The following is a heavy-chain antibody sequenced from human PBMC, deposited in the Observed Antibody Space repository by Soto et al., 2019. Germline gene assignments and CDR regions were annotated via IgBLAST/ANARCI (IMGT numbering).Heavy chain of an antibody. D-gene: IGHD2-21*01. J-gene: IGHJ6*02. CDR1: GFSLSTSGVC. Sequence: SGHTLVNPTQTLTLTCTFSGFSLSTSGVCVSRIRQPPGKALEWLARIDWDDDEYYNTSLKTRLTISKATSKKQAVPTMTKVDTVDTATYYCARTVRVDTKGPPQPGYCMDVSPRGTTGIVSS. V-gene: IGHV2-70*11. CDR2: IDWDDDE. CDR3: ARTVRVDTKGPPQPGYCMDV.